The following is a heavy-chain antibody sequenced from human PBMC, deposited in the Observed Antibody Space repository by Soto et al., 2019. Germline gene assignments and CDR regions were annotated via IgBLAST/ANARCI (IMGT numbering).Heavy chain of an antibody. CDR3: ARHSPYYDIFTGYYNRETWFDP. Sequence: SETLSLTCTVSGGSISSYYWSWIRQPPGKGLEWIGYILHSGRTNYNPSLKSQVTISVDTSKNQFSLKLSSVTAADTAVYYCARHSPYYDIFTGYYNRETWFDPWGQGTLVTVSS. V-gene: IGHV4-59*08. CDR1: GGSISSYY. J-gene: IGHJ5*02. D-gene: IGHD3-9*01. CDR2: ILHSGRT.